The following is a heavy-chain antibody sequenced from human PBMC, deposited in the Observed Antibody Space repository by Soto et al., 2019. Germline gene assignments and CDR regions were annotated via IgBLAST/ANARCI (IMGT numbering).Heavy chain of an antibody. CDR2: ISSSGGST. CDR3: AKALGWLLLTYYVDY. V-gene: IGHV3-23*01. D-gene: IGHD3-22*01. CDR1: GFTFSSYA. J-gene: IGHJ4*02. Sequence: EVQLWESGGGLVQPGGSLRLSCAASGFTFSSYAMSGVRQAQGKGLDWVTAISSSGGSTYYADSVKGRFTISRDNSKNTLYLQMNRRRAEDTAVYYCAKALGWLLLTYYVDYCGQGTLVTVSS.